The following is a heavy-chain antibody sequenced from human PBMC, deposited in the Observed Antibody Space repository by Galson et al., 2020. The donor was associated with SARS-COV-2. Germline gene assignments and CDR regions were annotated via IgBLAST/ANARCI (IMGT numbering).Heavy chain of an antibody. CDR2: ISSSSSYI. Sequence: NSGGSLRLSCAASGFNFSSYSMNWVRQAPGKGLEWVSSISSSSSYIYYEDSVKGRFTISRDNAKNSLYLQMNSLRAEDTAVYYCARDLYGGPIMITFGGVIAFGYWGQGTLVAVSS. J-gene: IGHJ4*02. D-gene: IGHD3-16*02. V-gene: IGHV3-21*01. CDR3: ARDLYGGPIMITFGGVIAFGY. CDR1: GFNFSSYS.